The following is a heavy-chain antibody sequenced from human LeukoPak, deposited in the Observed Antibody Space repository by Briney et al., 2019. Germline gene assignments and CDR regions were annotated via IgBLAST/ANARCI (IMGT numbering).Heavy chain of an antibody. V-gene: IGHV6-1*01. Sequence: SQTLSLTCAIYGDSVSSNNAAWNWIRQSPSRGLECLGRTYCSSKCYNDYAVSVRSRMTINPDTSKNQVSLQLNSVTPEDTAVYYCARGGSGMTVSLFAYWGQGTLVTVSS. CDR3: ARGGSGMTVSLFAY. CDR2: TYCSSKCYN. D-gene: IGHD6-19*01. J-gene: IGHJ4*02. CDR1: GDSVSSNNAA.